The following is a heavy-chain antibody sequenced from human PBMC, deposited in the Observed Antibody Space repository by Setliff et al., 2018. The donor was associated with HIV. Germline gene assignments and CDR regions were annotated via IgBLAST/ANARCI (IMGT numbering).Heavy chain of an antibody. CDR1: RSTFNSHT. D-gene: IGHD2-2*02. Sequence: SVKVSCKASRSTFNSHTINWVRQAPGQGLDWMGRIIPILGVANYAQNFQGRLTISADKSTRTAYLELSSLRSDDSAVYFCAKEQEIGSYLDPWGQGTLVTVSS. V-gene: IGHV1-69*04. CDR2: IIPILGVA. J-gene: IGHJ5*02. CDR3: AKEQEIGSYLDP.